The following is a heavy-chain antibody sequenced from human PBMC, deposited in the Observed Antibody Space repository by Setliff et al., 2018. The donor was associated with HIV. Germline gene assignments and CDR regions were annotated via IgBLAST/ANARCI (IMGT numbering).Heavy chain of an antibody. D-gene: IGHD6-19*01. CDR2: IYYSGST. V-gene: IGHV4-39*07. J-gene: IGHJ4*02. Sequence: ETLSLTCTVSGGSISSGSYYWGWIRQPPGKGLEWIGSIYYSGSTYYNPSLKSRVTISVDTSKNQFSLKLSSVTAADTAVYYCARGVRDNSGWSSYYFDYWGQGTLVTVS. CDR3: ARGVRDNSGWSSYYFDY. CDR1: GGSISSGSYY.